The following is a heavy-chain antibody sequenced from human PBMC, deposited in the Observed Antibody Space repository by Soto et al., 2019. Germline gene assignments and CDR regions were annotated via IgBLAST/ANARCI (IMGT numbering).Heavy chain of an antibody. CDR1: GFTFDDYA. CDR3: AKVRFISVAGTGDAFDI. CDR2: ISWNSGSI. D-gene: IGHD6-19*01. V-gene: IGHV3-9*01. J-gene: IGHJ3*02. Sequence: EVQLVESGGGLVQPGRSLRLSCAASGFTFDDYAMHWVRQAPGKGLEWVSGISWNSGSIGYADSVKGRFTISRDNAKNSLYLQLNSLRAEDTALYYCAKVRFISVAGTGDAFDIWGQGTMVTVSS.